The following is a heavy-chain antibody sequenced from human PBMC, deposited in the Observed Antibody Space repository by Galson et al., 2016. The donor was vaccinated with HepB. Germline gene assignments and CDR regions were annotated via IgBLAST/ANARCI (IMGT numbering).Heavy chain of an antibody. V-gene: IGHV2-5*02. J-gene: IGHJ4*02. CDR1: GFSLTTKDVG. D-gene: IGHD2-15*01. Sequence: PALVKPTQTLTLTCTFSGFSLTTKDVGVGWIRQPPGKALEWLALIYWDDDVRYNAALKSRLTITKDTSRNQVVLTMTNIDPVDTATYYCAHTKEPANVYFLYYFDYRGQGSLVTVSS. CDR2: IYWDDDV. CDR3: AHTKEPANVYFLYYFDY.